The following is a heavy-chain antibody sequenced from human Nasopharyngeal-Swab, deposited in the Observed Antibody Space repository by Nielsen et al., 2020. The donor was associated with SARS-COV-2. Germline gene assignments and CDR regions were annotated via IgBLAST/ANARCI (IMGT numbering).Heavy chain of an antibody. J-gene: IGHJ4*02. D-gene: IGHD4-17*01. CDR3: AKLTSTTMTSYY. V-gene: IGHV3-23*01. CDR2: ISGSGGST. CDR1: GFTFSSYA. Sequence: GESLKISCAASGFTFSSYAMSWVRQAPGKGLEWVSAISGSGGSTYYADSVKGRFTISRDNSNKTLYLQMNDLRAEDTAMYYCAKLTSTTMTSYYWGQGTMVTVSS.